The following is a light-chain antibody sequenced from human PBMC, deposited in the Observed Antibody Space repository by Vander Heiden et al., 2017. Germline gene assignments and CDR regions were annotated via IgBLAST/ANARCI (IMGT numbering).Light chain of an antibody. J-gene: IGKJ1*01. V-gene: IGKV1D-8*02. Sequence: AIWMTQSPSLLSASTVDRVTISCRMRQGISSYLAWYQQKPGNAPELLIYAASTLQSGVPSRFSGSGSGTDFTLTISCLQSEDFATYYCKQYYSIPWTFGQGTKVEIK. CDR1: QGISSY. CDR2: AAS. CDR3: KQYYSIPWT.